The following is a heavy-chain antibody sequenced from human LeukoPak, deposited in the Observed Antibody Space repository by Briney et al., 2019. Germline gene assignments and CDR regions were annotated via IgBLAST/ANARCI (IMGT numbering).Heavy chain of an antibody. D-gene: IGHD4-17*01. CDR3: ARGRSHDYGDFRAIFDY. CDR1: GFIFSRYE. V-gene: IGHV3-48*03. CDR2: IGTSGSIM. J-gene: IGHJ4*02. Sequence: QPWGSLRLSCVASGFIFSRYEMNWVRQAPGKGLEWLSYIGTSGSIMSYADSVKGRFTISRDNAKNSLYLQMNSLRAEDTAVYYCARGRSHDYGDFRAIFDYWGQGTLVTVSS.